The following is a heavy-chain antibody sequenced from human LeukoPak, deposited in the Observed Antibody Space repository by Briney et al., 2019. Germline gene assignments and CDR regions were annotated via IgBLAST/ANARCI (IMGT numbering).Heavy chain of an antibody. D-gene: IGHD6-13*01. V-gene: IGHV4-61*08. CDR1: GGSISSGDYY. Sequence: SETLSLTCTVSGGSISSGDYYWSWIRQPPGKGLEWIGYIYYSGSTNYNPSLKSRVTISVDTSKNQFSLKLSSVTAADTAVYYCARGVIAAAGEFDYWGQGTLVTVSS. CDR2: IYYSGST. J-gene: IGHJ4*02. CDR3: ARGVIAAAGEFDY.